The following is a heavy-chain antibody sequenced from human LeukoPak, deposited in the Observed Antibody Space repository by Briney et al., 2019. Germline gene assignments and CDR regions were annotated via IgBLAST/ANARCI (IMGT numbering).Heavy chain of an antibody. Sequence: PSETLSLTCTVSGDSINSLDLWSWVRQPPGKGLEWIGEMYLSGTTHSNPSVKSRVTISIDKSKNQFFLNLSSVTAADTAVYYCAGLVGRYSSGLYYYYFDYWGQGTLVTISS. V-gene: IGHV4-4*02. D-gene: IGHD3-22*01. CDR3: AGLVGRYSSGLYYYYFDY. J-gene: IGHJ4*02. CDR2: MYLSGTT. CDR1: GDSINSLDL.